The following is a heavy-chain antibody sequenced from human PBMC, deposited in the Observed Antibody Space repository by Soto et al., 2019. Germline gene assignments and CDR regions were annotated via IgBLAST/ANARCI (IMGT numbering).Heavy chain of an antibody. CDR2: IIPIFGTA. Sequence: QVQLVQSGAEVKKPGSSVKVSCKASGGTFSSYAISWVRQAPGQGLEWMGGIIPIFGTANYAQKFQGRVTITADESTSTDYMELSSLRSEDTAVYYCARDLPYGALSIYYYYYGMDVWGQGTTVTVSS. J-gene: IGHJ6*02. CDR3: ARDLPYGALSIYYYYYGMDV. CDR1: GGTFSSYA. D-gene: IGHD4-17*01. V-gene: IGHV1-69*12.